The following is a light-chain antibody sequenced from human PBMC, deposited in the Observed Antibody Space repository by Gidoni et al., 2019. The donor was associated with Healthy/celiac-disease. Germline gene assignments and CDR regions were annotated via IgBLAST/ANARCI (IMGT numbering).Light chain of an antibody. CDR3: QAWDSSTAVV. V-gene: IGLV3-1*01. CDR1: KLGDKY. Sequence: SYELTQPPSVSVSPGQTASIHCPGDKLGDKYACWYQQRPGQSPVLVIYQDSKRPSGIPERFSGSNSGNTATLTISGTQAMDEADYYCQAWDSSTAVVFGGGTKLTVL. J-gene: IGLJ2*01. CDR2: QDS.